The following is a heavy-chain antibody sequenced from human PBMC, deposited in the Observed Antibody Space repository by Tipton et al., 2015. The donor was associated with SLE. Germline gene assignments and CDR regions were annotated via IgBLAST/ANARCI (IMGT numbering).Heavy chain of an antibody. J-gene: IGHJ4*02. V-gene: IGHV4-61*02. Sequence: LRLSCTVSGDSINNDNYSWSWIRQPAGKGLEWIGRIYASGSTHYNPSLKSRVSISVDTSKNQLSLNLNSVTAADTAVYYCARELDFWSGHFDYWGQGTLVTVSS. CDR1: GDSINNDNYS. D-gene: IGHD3-3*01. CDR2: IYASGST. CDR3: ARELDFWSGHFDY.